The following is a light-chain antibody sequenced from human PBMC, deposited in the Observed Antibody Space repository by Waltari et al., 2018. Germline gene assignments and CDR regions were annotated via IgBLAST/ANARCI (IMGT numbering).Light chain of an antibody. CDR3: HQYGDLPRT. V-gene: IGKV3-20*01. CDR2: GVS. Sequence: EIVLTQSPGTLSLSPGESATLSCRATNSLYLRTVAWYQQKPGQAPRLLICGVSNRATSIPYRFSGDGSGVDFTLTIDGLEPHDFGIYYCHQYGDLPRTFDLGTTVEV. J-gene: IGKJ1*01. CDR1: NSLYLRT.